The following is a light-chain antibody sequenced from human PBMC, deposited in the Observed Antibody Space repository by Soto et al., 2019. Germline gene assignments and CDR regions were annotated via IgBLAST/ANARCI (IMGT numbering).Light chain of an antibody. CDR1: QGISSW. CDR3: QQANSFPRT. Sequence: DIQMTQSPSSVSASVGDRVTITCRASQGISSWLAWYQQNPGKAPKLLIYAASSSQSGGPSRFSGSGSVTDFTPTITALQPEDFATYDCQQANSFPRTFGQGTKVEIK. V-gene: IGKV1-12*01. CDR2: AAS. J-gene: IGKJ1*01.